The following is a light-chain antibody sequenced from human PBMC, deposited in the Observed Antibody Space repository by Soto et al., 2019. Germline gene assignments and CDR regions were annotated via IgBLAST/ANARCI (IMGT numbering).Light chain of an antibody. V-gene: IGLV2-23*01. CDR1: SSDVGSYNL. CDR3: CSYAGSSTLV. J-gene: IGLJ2*01. CDR2: EGS. Sequence: QSALTQPASVSGSPGQSITISCTGTSSDVGSYNLASWYQQHPGKAPKLMIYEGSKRPSGVSNRFSGSKSGNTASLTISGLQAEDEADYCCCSYAGSSTLVFGGGTKLTVL.